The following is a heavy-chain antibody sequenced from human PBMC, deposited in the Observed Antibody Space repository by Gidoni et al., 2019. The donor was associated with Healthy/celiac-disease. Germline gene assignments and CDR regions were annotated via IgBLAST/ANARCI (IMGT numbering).Heavy chain of an antibody. Sequence: EVQLVESGGGLIQPGGSLRLSCAASGFTVSSNYMSWVRQAPGKGLELVSVIYSCGSTYYADSVKGRFTISRDNSKNTLYLQMNSLRAEDTAVYYCARGVPDYGDYLYFDYWGQGTLVTVSS. CDR3: ARGVPDYGDYLYFDY. V-gene: IGHV3-53*01. D-gene: IGHD4-17*01. CDR1: GFTVSSNY. CDR2: IYSCGST. J-gene: IGHJ4*02.